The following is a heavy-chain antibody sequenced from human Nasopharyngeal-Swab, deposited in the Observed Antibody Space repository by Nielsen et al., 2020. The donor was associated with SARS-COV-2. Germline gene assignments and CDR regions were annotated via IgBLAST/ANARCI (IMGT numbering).Heavy chain of an antibody. D-gene: IGHD3-9*01. V-gene: IGHV3-23*01. CDR2: IGGSGGST. Sequence: WIRQPPGKGLEWVSAIGGSGGSTYYADSVKGRFTISRDNSKNTLYLQMNSLRAEDTAVYYCARDSELLTNYYGLDYWGQGTLVTVSS. CDR3: ARDSELLTNYYGLDY. J-gene: IGHJ4*02.